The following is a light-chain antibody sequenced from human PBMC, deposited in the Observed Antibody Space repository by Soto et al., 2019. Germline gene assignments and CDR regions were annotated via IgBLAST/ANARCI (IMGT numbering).Light chain of an antibody. Sequence: ELVLTQSPGTLSLSPGERATLSCRVSQSVTGSYLAWYQQKPGQAPRLLMYAASSRATGIPDRFSGSGSGTDFTLTISSLEPEDFAVYYCQQYNKWPPITFGQGTRLEIK. CDR3: QQYNKWPPIT. CDR2: AAS. CDR1: QSVTGSY. V-gene: IGKV3-20*01. J-gene: IGKJ5*01.